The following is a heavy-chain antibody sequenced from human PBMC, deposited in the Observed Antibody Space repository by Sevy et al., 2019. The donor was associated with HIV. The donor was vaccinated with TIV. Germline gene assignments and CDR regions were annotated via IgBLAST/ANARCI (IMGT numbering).Heavy chain of an antibody. CDR1: GFSLSTSGMC. Sequence: SGPTLVNPTQTLTLTCTFSGFSLSTSGMCVSWIRQPPGKALEWLALIDWDDDKYYSTSLKTRLTISKDTSKNQVVLTMTNMDPVDTATYYCARTSLVAATNDAFDIWGQGTMVTVSS. J-gene: IGHJ3*02. CDR3: ARTSLVAATNDAFDI. CDR2: IDWDDDK. D-gene: IGHD2-15*01. V-gene: IGHV2-70*01.